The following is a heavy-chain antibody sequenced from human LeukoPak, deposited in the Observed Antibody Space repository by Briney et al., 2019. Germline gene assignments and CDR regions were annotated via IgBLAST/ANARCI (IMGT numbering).Heavy chain of an antibody. CDR1: GFTFSNAW. J-gene: IGHJ6*03. D-gene: IGHD3-3*01. CDR2: IKSKTDGGTT. CDR3: TFALHAAIFGVGSGYYYYMDV. Sequence: GGSLRLSCAASGFTFSNAWMSWVRQAPGKGLEWVGRIKSKTDGGTTDYAAPVKGRFTISRDDSKNTLYLQMNSLKTEDTAVYYCTFALHAAIFGVGSGYYYYMDVWGKGTTVTVSS. V-gene: IGHV3-15*01.